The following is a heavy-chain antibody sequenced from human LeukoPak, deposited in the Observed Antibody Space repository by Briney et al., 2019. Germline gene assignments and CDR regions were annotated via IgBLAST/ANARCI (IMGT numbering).Heavy chain of an antibody. V-gene: IGHV3-64*01. CDR2: ISSNGGST. CDR1: GFTFSSYA. J-gene: IGHJ4*02. Sequence: PRGSLRLSCVASGFTFSSYAMHWVRQAPGKGLEYVSAISSNGGSTYYANSVKGRFTISRDNSKNTLYLQMGSLRAEDMAVYHCARRGNYYGDSMDHWGQGTLVTVSS. CDR3: ARRGNYYGDSMDH. D-gene: IGHD4-17*01.